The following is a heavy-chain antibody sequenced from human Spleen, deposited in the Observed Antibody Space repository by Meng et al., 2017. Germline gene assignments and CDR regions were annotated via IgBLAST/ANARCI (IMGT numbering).Heavy chain of an antibody. CDR2: INHSGST. CDR3: ARGAQDSSS. J-gene: IGHJ4*02. V-gene: IGHV4-34*01. CDR1: GGSFSGYY. D-gene: IGHD6-13*01. Sequence: QLQRRGGGLSKPSGTLSITCAVYGGSFSGYYWSWIRQPPGKGLEWIGEINHSGSTNYNPSLKSRVTISVDTSKNQFSLKLSSVTAADTAVYYCARGAQDSSSWGQGTLVTVSS.